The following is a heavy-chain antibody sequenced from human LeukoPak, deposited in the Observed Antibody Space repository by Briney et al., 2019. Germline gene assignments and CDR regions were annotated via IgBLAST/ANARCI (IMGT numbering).Heavy chain of an antibody. Sequence: SETLSLTCTVSGYSISSGFYWGWIRQPPGKGLEWIASVHCSGNTFYNPSLKSRVTISVDTSANQFSLKLSFVTAADTAVYYCARVQRVYYYGMDVWGQGTTVTVSS. CDR3: ARVQRVYYYGMDV. CDR1: GYSISSGFY. V-gene: IGHV4-38-2*02. J-gene: IGHJ6*02. CDR2: VHCSGNT.